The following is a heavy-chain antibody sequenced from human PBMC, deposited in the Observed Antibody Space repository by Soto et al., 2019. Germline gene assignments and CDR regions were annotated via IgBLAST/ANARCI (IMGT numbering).Heavy chain of an antibody. Sequence: ASVKVCCKTSGGTFSSYAISWVRQAPGQGLEWMGWISAYNGNTNYAQKLQGRVTMTTDTSTSTAYMELRSLRSDDTAVYYCARGDDYYGTSGPDYWGQGSLVTFSS. CDR2: ISAYNGNT. D-gene: IGHD3-22*01. J-gene: IGHJ4*02. CDR1: GGTFSSYA. CDR3: ARGDDYYGTSGPDY. V-gene: IGHV1-18*01.